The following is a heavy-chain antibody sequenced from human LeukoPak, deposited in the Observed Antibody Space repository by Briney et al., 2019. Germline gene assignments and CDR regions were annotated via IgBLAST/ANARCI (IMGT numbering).Heavy chain of an antibody. CDR1: GGSISSYY. CDR3: ARTNYYGSGSYYNVFKGYYYYYMDV. Sequence: SETLSLTCTVSGGSISSYYWSWIRQPPGKGLEWIGYIYYSGSTNYNPSLKSRVTISVDTSKNQFSLKLSSVTAADTAVYYCARTNYYGSGSYYNVFKGYYYYYMDVWGKGTTVTISS. D-gene: IGHD3-10*01. V-gene: IGHV4-59*01. CDR2: IYYSGST. J-gene: IGHJ6*03.